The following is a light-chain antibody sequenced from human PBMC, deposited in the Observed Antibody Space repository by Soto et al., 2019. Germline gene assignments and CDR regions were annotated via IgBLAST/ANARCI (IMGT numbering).Light chain of an antibody. CDR2: RNN. J-gene: IGLJ2*01. CDR3: TVWDYSLRGRL. CDR1: SSNIESNY. Sequence: QSVLTQPPSASGTPGQRVTISCSGSSSNIESNYVYWYQQLPGTAPRLLIYRNNQRPSGVPDRFSGSKSGTSASLAISALRSEDEADYSCTVWDYSLRGRLLGGGTKLTVL. V-gene: IGLV1-47*01.